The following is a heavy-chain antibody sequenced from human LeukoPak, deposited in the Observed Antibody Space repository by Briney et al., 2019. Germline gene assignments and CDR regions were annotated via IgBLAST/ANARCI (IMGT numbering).Heavy chain of an antibody. CDR2: IIPIFGTA. CDR1: GGTFSSYA. V-gene: IGHV1-69*13. Sequence: GASVKVSCKASGGTFSSYAISWVRQAPGQGLEWMGGIIPIFGTANYAQKFQGRVTITADESTSTAYMELSSLRSEDTAVYYCARDGWLQSWHYFDYWGQGTLVTVSS. D-gene: IGHD5-24*01. J-gene: IGHJ4*02. CDR3: ARDGWLQSWHYFDY.